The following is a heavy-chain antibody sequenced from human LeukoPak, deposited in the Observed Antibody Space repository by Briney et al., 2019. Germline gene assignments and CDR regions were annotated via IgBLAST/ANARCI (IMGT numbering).Heavy chain of an antibody. D-gene: IGHD1-26*01. CDR2: INPNSGGT. CDR3: ARSYSGFGYALHDY. Sequence: ASVKVSCKGSGYTFTDYYMHWVRQAPGQGLEWMGWINPNSGGTNYAQKFKGRVTMTRDTSISTAYMELSSLRSDDTAMYYCARSYSGFGYALHDYWGQGTLVTVSS. V-gene: IGHV1-2*02. J-gene: IGHJ4*02. CDR1: GYTFTDYY.